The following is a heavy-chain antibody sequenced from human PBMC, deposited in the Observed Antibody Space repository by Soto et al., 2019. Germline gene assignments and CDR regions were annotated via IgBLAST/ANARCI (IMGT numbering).Heavy chain of an antibody. Sequence: SETLSLTCTVSGGSISSSNFYWGWIRQPPGKGLEWIGSIHYSGSTYYNPSLKSRVTISVDTSKNQFSLKLSSVTAADTAVYYCAKHHVDTAMVRVLNWFDPWGQGTLVTVSS. CDR3: AKHHVDTAMVRVLNWFDP. D-gene: IGHD5-18*01. CDR1: GGSISSSNFY. V-gene: IGHV4-39*01. J-gene: IGHJ5*02. CDR2: IHYSGST.